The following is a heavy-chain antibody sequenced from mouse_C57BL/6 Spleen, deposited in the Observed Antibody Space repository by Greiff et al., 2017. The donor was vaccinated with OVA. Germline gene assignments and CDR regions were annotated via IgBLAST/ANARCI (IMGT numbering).Heavy chain of an antibody. V-gene: IGHV14-2*01. D-gene: IGHD1-1*01. CDR3: AGITTVVPYY. CDR2: SDPEDGET. CDR1: GFNIKDYY. Sequence: EVQLQQSGAELVKPGASVKLSCTASGFNIKDYYMNWVKQRTEQGLEWIGRSDPEDGETKYAPKLQGKGTITADTSSNTAYLQLSSLTSEDTAVYYCAGITTVVPYYWGQGTTLTVSS. J-gene: IGHJ2*01.